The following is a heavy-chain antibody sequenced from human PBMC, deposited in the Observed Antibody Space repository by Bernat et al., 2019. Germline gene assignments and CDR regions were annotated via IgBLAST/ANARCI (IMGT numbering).Heavy chain of an antibody. CDR1: GFTFSTYG. D-gene: IGHD1-1*01. Sequence: VQLVESGGGVVQPGRSLRLSCAASGFTFSTYGMHWVRQAPGKGLEWVALIWNDGSNKYYADSVKGRFTISRDNSKNTLYVQMNSLRAEDTAVYFCARDRIQLRGMDVWGQGTTVTVSS. V-gene: IGHV3-33*01. CDR3: ARDRIQLRGMDV. CDR2: IWNDGSNK. J-gene: IGHJ6*02.